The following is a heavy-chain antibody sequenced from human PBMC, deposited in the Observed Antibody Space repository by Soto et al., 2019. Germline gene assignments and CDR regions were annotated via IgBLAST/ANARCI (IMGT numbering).Heavy chain of an antibody. J-gene: IGHJ4*02. V-gene: IGHV4-34*01. CDR2: INHSGST. D-gene: IGHD6-19*01. CDR1: GGSFSGYY. Sequence: QVQLQQWGAGLLKPSETLSLTCAVYGGSFSGYYWSWIRQPPGKGLEWIGEINHSGSTNYNPSLRSRVTISVDTSKNQFSLKLSSVTAADTAVYYCARGGLAVAGTVDYWGQGTLVTVSS. CDR3: ARGGLAVAGTVDY.